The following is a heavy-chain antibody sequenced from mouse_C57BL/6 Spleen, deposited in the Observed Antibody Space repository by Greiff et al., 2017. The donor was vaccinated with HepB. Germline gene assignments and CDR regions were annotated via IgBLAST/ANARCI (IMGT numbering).Heavy chain of an antibody. D-gene: IGHD1-1*01. CDR1: GYTFTSYW. Sequence: VKLQQPGAELVMPGASVKLSCKASGYTFTSYWMHWVKQRPGQGLEWIGEIDPSDSYTNYNQKFKGKSTLTVDKSSSTAYMQLSSLTSEDSAVYYCARPYYGSSYDWFAYWGQGTLVTVSA. V-gene: IGHV1-69*01. CDR2: IDPSDSYT. J-gene: IGHJ3*01. CDR3: ARPYYGSSYDWFAY.